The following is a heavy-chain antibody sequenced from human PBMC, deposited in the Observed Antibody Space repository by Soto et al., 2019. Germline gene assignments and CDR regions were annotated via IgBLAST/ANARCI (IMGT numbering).Heavy chain of an antibody. CDR1: GFNFKNYG. J-gene: IGHJ4*02. V-gene: IGHV3-23*01. CDR2: ISGSGSET. D-gene: IGHD6-13*01. Sequence: PVGSLRLSCATSGFNFKNYGMSWVRLAPGQGLEWVSAISGSGSETYYADSVKGRFTITRDNSKETLFLQMNSLRAEDTAIYYCAKDRASSWEGPSWGQGTLVTVSS. CDR3: AKDRASSWEGPS.